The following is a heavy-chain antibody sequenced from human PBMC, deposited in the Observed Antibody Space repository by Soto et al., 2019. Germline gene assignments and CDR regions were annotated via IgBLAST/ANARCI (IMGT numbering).Heavy chain of an antibody. CDR3: ARAYEGDYFDY. Sequence: QVQLVESGGGVVQPGRSLRLSCAASGFTFSSYAMHWVRQAPGKGLEWVAVISYDGSNKYYAESVKGRFTISRDNSKNTLYRQMNSLRAEDTAVYYCARAYEGDYFDYWGQGTLVTVSS. CDR1: GFTFSSYA. D-gene: IGHD3-16*01. CDR2: ISYDGSNK. J-gene: IGHJ4*02. V-gene: IGHV3-30-3*01.